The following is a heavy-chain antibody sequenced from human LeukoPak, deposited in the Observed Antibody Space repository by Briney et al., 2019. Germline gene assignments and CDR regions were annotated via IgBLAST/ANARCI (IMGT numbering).Heavy chain of an antibody. CDR3: ARGGSRDGYNRPLDY. CDR2: ISAYNGNT. D-gene: IGHD5-24*01. V-gene: IGHV1-18*01. J-gene: IGHJ4*02. CDR1: GYTFTSYG. Sequence: EASVTVSCKASGYTFTSYGISWVRQAPGQGLEWMGWISAYNGNTNYAQKLQGRVTMTTDTSTSTAYMELRSLRSDDTAVYYCARGGSRDGYNRPLDYWGQGTLVTVSS.